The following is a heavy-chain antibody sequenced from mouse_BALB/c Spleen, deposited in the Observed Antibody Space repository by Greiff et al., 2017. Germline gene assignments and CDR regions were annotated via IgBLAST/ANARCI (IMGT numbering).Heavy chain of an antibody. CDR2: IDPANGNT. CDR1: GFNIKDTY. CDR3: ASRTGSLYYYAMDD. D-gene: IGHD4-1*01. Sequence: DVQLQESGAELVKPGASVKLSCTASGFNIKDTYMHWVKQRPEQGLEWIGRIDPANGNTKYDPKFQGKATITADTSSNTAYLQLSSLTSEDTAVYYCASRTGSLYYYAMDDWGQGTSVTVSS. V-gene: IGHV14-3*02. J-gene: IGHJ4*01.